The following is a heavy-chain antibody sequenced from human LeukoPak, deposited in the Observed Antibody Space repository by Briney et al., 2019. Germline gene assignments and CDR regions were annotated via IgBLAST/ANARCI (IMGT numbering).Heavy chain of an antibody. CDR1: GGSLSGYY. Sequence: PSETLSLTCAVYGGSLSGYYWSWIRQPPGKGLEWIGEINHSGSTNYNPSLKSRVTISVDTSKNQFSLKLSSVTAADTAVYYCARERRGHIAVASPYYFDYWGQGTLVTVSS. CDR3: ARERRGHIAVASPYYFDY. CDR2: INHSGST. D-gene: IGHD6-19*01. V-gene: IGHV4-34*01. J-gene: IGHJ4*02.